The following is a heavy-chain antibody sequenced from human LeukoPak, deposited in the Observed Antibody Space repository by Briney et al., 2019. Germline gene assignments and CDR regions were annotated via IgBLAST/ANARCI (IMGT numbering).Heavy chain of an antibody. J-gene: IGHJ5*02. Sequence: ASVTVSCKASGYTFTGYYMHWVRQAPGQGLEWMGWINPNSGGTNYAQKFQGRVTMTRDTSIGTAYMELSRLRSDDTAVYYCAREASGSITSDWFDPWGQGTLVTVSS. D-gene: IGHD1-26*01. CDR3: AREASGSITSDWFDP. CDR1: GYTFTGYY. V-gene: IGHV1-2*02. CDR2: INPNSGGT.